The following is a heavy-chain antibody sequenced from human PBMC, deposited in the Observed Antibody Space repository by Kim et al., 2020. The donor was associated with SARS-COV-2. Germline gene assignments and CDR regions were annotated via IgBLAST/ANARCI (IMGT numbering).Heavy chain of an antibody. J-gene: IGHJ4*01. CDR3: ARGTRPDY. Sequence: GGSLRLSCAASGFTFSSYGMNWVRQAPGKGLEWVSSISSSSSYINYADSVKGRFTISRDNAKNSLYLQMNSLRAEDTAVYYCARGTRPDYRGHAT. CDR1: GFTFSSYG. CDR2: ISSSSSYI. V-gene: IGHV3-21*01. D-gene: IGHD6-25*01.